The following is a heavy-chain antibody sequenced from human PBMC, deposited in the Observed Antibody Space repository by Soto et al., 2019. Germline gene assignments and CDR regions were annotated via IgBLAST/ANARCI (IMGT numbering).Heavy chain of an antibody. J-gene: IGHJ6*02. D-gene: IGHD2-2*01. Sequence: QVQLVQSGAEVRKPGSSVTVSCKASGGTFSNYAISWVRQAPGQGREWMGGIIPIVGTGSYAQKFQGRVTITADEPTTTAYMELSSLRFEDTAVYYCARVVILVPTASTHYYYHMDVWGPGTTVTVSS. V-gene: IGHV1-69*01. CDR1: GGTFSNYA. CDR2: IIPIVGTG. CDR3: ARVVILVPTASTHYYYHMDV.